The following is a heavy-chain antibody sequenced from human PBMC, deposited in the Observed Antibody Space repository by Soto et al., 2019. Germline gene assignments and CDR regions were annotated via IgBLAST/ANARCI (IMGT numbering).Heavy chain of an antibody. CDR1: GFTVSSNY. D-gene: IGHD6-6*01. Sequence: GGSLRLSCAASGFTVSSNYMSWVRQAPGKGLEWVSVIYSGGSTYYADSVKGRFTISRDNSKNTLYLQMNSLRAEDTAVYYCASSKSSSVLLYYYYYMDVWGKGTTVTVSS. J-gene: IGHJ6*03. CDR3: ASSKSSSVLLYYYYYMDV. V-gene: IGHV3-66*01. CDR2: IYSGGST.